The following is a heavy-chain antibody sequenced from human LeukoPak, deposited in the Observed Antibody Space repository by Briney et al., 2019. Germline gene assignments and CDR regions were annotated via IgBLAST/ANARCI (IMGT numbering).Heavy chain of an antibody. J-gene: IGHJ4*02. CDR3: ARESDPGLQY. Sequence: PGGSLRLSCAASGFTFTSYWMGWVRQAPGKGLEWVAHIKGDGSDKEYVDSVKGRFTISRDNAKNSLYLQMNSLRAEDTAVYYCARESDPGLQYWGQGTLVTVSS. CDR2: IKGDGSDK. V-gene: IGHV3-7*01. D-gene: IGHD2-21*02. CDR1: GFTFTSYW.